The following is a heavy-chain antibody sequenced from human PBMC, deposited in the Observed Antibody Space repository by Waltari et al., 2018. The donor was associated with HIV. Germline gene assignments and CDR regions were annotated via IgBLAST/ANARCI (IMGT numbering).Heavy chain of an antibody. D-gene: IGHD2-21*02. CDR1: GFTFSSYG. V-gene: IGHV3-33*01. Sequence: QVQLVESGGGVVQPGRSLRLSCAASGFTFSSYGMPWVRQAPGKGGEWVAFIWYDGSNKYYADSVKGRFTISRDNSKNTLYLQMNSLRAEDTAVYYCAREDLLYCGGDCYPGDYWGQGTLVTVSS. J-gene: IGHJ4*02. CDR2: IWYDGSNK. CDR3: AREDLLYCGGDCYPGDY.